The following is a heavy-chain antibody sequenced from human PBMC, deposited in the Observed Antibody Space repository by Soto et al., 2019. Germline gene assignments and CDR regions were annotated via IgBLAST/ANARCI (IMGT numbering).Heavy chain of an antibody. CDR2: IGPSSGNT. V-gene: IGHV1-18*01. Sequence: ASVKVSCKASGYTFTSYTISWVRQAPGQGLEWVGWIGPSSGNTDSARSLQGRVTMTTDTSTRTAYMELGSLRSDDTAVYYCARDTGNCFDYWGQGTLVTVSS. J-gene: IGHJ4*02. CDR3: ARDTGNCFDY. CDR1: GYTFTSYT.